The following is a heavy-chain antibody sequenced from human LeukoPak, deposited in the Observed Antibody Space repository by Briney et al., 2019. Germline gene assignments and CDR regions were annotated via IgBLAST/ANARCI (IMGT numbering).Heavy chain of an antibody. V-gene: IGHV4-31*03. J-gene: IGHJ4*02. CDR2: IYYSGST. CDR1: GGSISSGGYY. Sequence: SETLSLTCTVSGGSISSGGYYWSWIRQHPGQGLEWIGFIYYSGSTYYNPSLKSRVTFSVDTSKNQFSLKLSSVNAADTAVYYCARAVYDYIWGSYRFDYWGQGTLVTVSS. D-gene: IGHD3-16*02. CDR3: ARAVYDYIWGSYRFDY.